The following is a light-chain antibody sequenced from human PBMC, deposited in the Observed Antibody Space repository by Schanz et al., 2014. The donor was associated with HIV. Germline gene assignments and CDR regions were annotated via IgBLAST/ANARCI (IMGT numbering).Light chain of an antibody. CDR2: EVS. CDR3: SSYATTKDLL. V-gene: IGLV2-8*01. J-gene: IGLJ2*01. CDR1: SSDAGGHNY. Sequence: QSALTQPPSASGSPGQSVTISCTGTSSDAGGHNYVSWYQHHPGKAPKLIIFEVSERPSGVPDRFSGSKSGNTASLTVSGLQAEDEADYYCSSYATTKDLLFGGGTKLTVL.